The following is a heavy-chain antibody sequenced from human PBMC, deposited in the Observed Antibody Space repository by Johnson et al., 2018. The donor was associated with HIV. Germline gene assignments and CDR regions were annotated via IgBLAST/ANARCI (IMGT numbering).Heavy chain of an antibody. D-gene: IGHD3-22*01. CDR2: ISYDGSNK. Sequence: QVQLVESGGGVVQPGRSLRLSCAASGFTFSSYAMHWVRQAPGKGLEWVAVISYDGSNKYYADSVKGRFTISRDNSRNTLYLQMNSLRAGDTAVYYCARGGVYYDKAFDIWGQGTMVTVSS. V-gene: IGHV3-30*04. CDR3: ARGGVYYDKAFDI. J-gene: IGHJ3*02. CDR1: GFTFSSYA.